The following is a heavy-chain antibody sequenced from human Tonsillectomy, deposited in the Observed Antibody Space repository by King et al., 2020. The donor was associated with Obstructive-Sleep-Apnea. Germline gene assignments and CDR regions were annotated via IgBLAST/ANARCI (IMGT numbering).Heavy chain of an antibody. CDR3: AREGDSGNHSPPGDY. D-gene: IGHD1-26*01. V-gene: IGHV3-33*01. CDR2: IRYDGNYK. J-gene: IGHJ4*02. CDR1: GFTFTNYG. Sequence: QLVQSGGGVVQPGRSLRLSCATSGFTFTNYGIHWVRQAPGKGLEWVAAIRYDGNYKYYAESVKGRFTISRDNSKNTVYLQMNSLRAEDTAVYYCAREGDSGNHSPPGDYWGQGTLVTVSS.